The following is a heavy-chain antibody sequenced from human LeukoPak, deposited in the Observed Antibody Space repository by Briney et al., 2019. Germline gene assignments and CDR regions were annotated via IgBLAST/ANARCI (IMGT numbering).Heavy chain of an antibody. V-gene: IGHV3-23*01. CDR2: ISVNGNTT. CDR1: GFTFTNYA. CDR3: ARGHFWSGPAPYYYYMDV. D-gene: IGHD3-3*02. J-gene: IGHJ6*03. Sequence: PGGSLRLSCAASGFTFTNYAMSWVRQAPGKGLEWVSPISVNGNTTYYADSVKGPFTISRGNSKNSLYLQMNSLRAEDTAVYYCARGHFWSGPAPYYYYMDVWGKGTTVTVSS.